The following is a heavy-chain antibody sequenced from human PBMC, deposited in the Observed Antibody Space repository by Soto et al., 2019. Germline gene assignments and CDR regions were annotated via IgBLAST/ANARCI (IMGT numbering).Heavy chain of an antibody. CDR3: ARVNGYSYGYSDY. D-gene: IGHD5-18*01. Sequence: GGSLRLSCAASGSTFSSYAMSWVRQAPGKGLEWVSAISGSGGSTYYADSVKGRFTISRDNSKNTLYLQMNSLRAEDTAVYYCARVNGYSYGYSDYWGQGTLVTVSS. CDR2: ISGSGGST. CDR1: GSTFSSYA. J-gene: IGHJ4*02. V-gene: IGHV3-23*01.